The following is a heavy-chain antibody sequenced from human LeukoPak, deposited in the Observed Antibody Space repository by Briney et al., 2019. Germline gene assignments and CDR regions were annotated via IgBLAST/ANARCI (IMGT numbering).Heavy chain of an antibody. CDR3: AKLPIVVVPAAPYFDY. J-gene: IGHJ4*02. Sequence: GGSLRLSCAASGFTVSSYAMSWVRQAPGKGLEWVSAISGSGGSTYYADSVKGRFTISRDNSKNTLYLQMNSLRAEDTAVYYCAKLPIVVVPAAPYFDYWGQGTLVTVSS. V-gene: IGHV3-23*01. CDR1: GFTVSSYA. D-gene: IGHD2-2*01. CDR2: ISGSGGST.